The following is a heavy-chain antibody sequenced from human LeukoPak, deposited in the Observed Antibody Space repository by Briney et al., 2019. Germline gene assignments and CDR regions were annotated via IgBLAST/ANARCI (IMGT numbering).Heavy chain of an antibody. CDR3: AREWGSITMIVVGTFGY. CDR1: GFTVSSNY. CDR2: IYSAGST. D-gene: IGHD3-22*01. J-gene: IGHJ4*02. V-gene: IGHV3-66*02. Sequence: PGGSLRLSCAASGFTVSSNYMSWVRQAPGKGLEWVSIIYSAGSTYYPDSVKGRFTISRDSSKNTLYLQMNSLRAEDTAVYYCAREWGSITMIVVGTFGYWGQGTLVTVSS.